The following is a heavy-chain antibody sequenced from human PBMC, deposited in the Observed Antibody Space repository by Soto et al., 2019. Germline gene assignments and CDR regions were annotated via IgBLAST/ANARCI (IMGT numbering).Heavy chain of an antibody. Sequence: PGGSLRLSCAASGFTFSSYGISWIRLSPGKGLEWVSVISGGGDTTYYTPSVKGRFTISRDDFRNTLYLQMNSLRTEDTAIYYCAKLRYFFVLPAGILAYSGPGTPVTVSS. D-gene: IGHD2-8*01. J-gene: IGHJ4*02. V-gene: IGHV3-23*01. CDR1: GFTFSSYG. CDR2: ISGGGDTT. CDR3: AKLRYFFVLPAGILAY.